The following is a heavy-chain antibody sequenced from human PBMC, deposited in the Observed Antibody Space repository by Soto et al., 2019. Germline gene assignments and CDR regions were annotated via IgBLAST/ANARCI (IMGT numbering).Heavy chain of an antibody. CDR3: ARTPYYGSGSYYNWFDP. V-gene: IGHV1-69*02. CDR1: GGTFSSYT. CDR2: IIPILGIA. J-gene: IGHJ5*02. D-gene: IGHD3-10*01. Sequence: SVKVSCKASGGTFSSYTISWVRQAPGQGLEWMGRIIPILGIANYAQKFQGRVTITADKSTSTAYMELSSLRSEDTAVYYCARTPYYGSGSYYNWFDPWGQGTLVTVSS.